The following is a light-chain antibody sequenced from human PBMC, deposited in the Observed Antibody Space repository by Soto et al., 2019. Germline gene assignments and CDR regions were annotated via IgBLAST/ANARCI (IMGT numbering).Light chain of an antibody. V-gene: IGLV1-40*01. CDR2: GNS. Sequence: QSVLTQPPSVSGAPGQRVTISCTGSSSNIGAGYDVHWYQQLPGTAPKLLIYGNSNRPSRVPDRFSGSKSGTSASLAITGLQAEDEADYYCQSYDSSLSGSEVFGTGTKLTVL. J-gene: IGLJ1*01. CDR3: QSYDSSLSGSEV. CDR1: SSNIGAGYD.